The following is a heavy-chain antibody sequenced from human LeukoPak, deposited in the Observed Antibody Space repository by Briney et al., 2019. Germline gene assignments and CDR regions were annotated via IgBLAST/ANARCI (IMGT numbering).Heavy chain of an antibody. J-gene: IGHJ4*02. CDR1: GYTFTGYY. CDR3: GTLLSNGPFDY. Sequence: ASVKVSCXASGYTFTGYYMHWVRQAPGQGLEWMGYIYPNSGATKYAQKFQGGVTMTRDTSISTAYMELSGLGSDDTAVYYCGTLLSNGPFDYWGQGSLVTVSS. CDR2: IYPNSGAT. V-gene: IGHV1-2*02.